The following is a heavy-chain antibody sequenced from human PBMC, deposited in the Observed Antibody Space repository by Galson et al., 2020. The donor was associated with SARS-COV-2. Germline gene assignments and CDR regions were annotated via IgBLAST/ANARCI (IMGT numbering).Heavy chain of an antibody. CDR3: TRQHFASPRDY. CDR1: GFTLNTHW. D-gene: IGHD6-13*01. CDR2: MKGDGSEG. J-gene: IGHJ4*02. V-gene: IGHV3-7*03. Sequence: GSLRLSCAASGFTLNTHWMSWVRQAPGKGLEWVANMKGDGSEGYYVDSVRGRFTVSRDNTKDSLYLQMNSLRPEDTAVYYCTRQHFASPRDYWGPGTLVTVSS.